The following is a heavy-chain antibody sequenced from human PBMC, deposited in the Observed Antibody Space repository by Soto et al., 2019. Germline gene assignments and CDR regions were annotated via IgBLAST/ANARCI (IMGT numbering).Heavy chain of an antibody. V-gene: IGHV3-21*01. CDR2: ISSSSSYI. D-gene: IGHD6-13*01. J-gene: IGHJ3*02. CDR1: GFTFSSYS. CDR3: DRDPAAGTGDAFDI. Sequence: EVQLVESGGGLVKPGGSLRLSCAASGFTFSSYSMNWFRQAPGKGLEWVSSISSSSSYIYYADSVKGRFTISRDNAKNSQYLQMNSLRAEDTAVYYCDRDPAAGTGDAFDIWGQGTMVTVSS.